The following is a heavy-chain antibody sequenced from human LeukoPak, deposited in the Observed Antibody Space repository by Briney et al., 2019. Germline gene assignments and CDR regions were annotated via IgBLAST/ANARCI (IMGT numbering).Heavy chain of an antibody. D-gene: IGHD1-26*01. CDR1: GFTFSSYA. CDR3: ARHRSGNYYSDLDY. CDR2: IYYSGST. Sequence: GSLRLSCAASGFTFSSYAMSWVRRAPGKGLEWIGSIYYSGSTYYNPSLKSRVTISVDTSKNQFSLKLSSVTAADTAVYYCARHRSGNYYSDLDYWGQGALVTVSS. J-gene: IGHJ4*02. V-gene: IGHV4-39*01.